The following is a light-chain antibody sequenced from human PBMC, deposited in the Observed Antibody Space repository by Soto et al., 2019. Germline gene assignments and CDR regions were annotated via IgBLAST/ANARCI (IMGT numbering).Light chain of an antibody. CDR2: LGS. J-gene: IGKJ4*01. CDR3: KQALQNPLT. V-gene: IGKV2-28*01. CDR1: QSLLHSNVNNY. Sequence: DIVMTQSPLSLSVTPGEPASISCRSSQSLLHSNVNNYLDWYLQKPGQSPQLLIYLGSNRASGVPDRISGSGSGTDFTLKISRVEAEDVGVYYCKQALQNPLTFGGGTKVEIK.